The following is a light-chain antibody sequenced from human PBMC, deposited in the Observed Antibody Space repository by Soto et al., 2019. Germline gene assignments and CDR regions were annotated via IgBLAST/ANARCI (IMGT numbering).Light chain of an antibody. CDR1: VGL. CDR2: DDT. Sequence: SVLTQPASVSGSPGQSITVSCTGTVGLVSWYQQHPGKVPKLIIYDDTKRPSGVSSRFSGSKSGNTASLTISGLQTEVEADYYCCLYVGGRTYVFGTGTKVTVL. J-gene: IGLJ1*01. CDR3: CLYVGGRTYV. V-gene: IGLV2-23*01.